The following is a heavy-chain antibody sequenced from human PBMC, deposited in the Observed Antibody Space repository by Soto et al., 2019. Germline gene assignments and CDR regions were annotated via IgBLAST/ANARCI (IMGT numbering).Heavy chain of an antibody. D-gene: IGHD2-15*01. Sequence: EASVKVSCKASGGTFSSYAISWVRQAPGQGLEWMGGIIPIFGTANYAQKFQGRVTITADESTSTAYMELSSLRSEDTAVYYCARGYCSGGSCYEVFYYYYGMDVWGQGTTVTVSS. CDR3: ARGYCSGGSCYEVFYYYYGMDV. J-gene: IGHJ6*02. CDR2: IIPIFGTA. CDR1: GGTFSSYA. V-gene: IGHV1-69*13.